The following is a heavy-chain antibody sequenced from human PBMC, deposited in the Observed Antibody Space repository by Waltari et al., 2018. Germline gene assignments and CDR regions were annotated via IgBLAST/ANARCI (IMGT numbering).Heavy chain of an antibody. V-gene: IGHV3-48*01. Sequence: EERLVQSGGGLVQPGGSLRLSCEASGFSLTNYTMNWVSQAPGKGLECVAYIRETSRTTFHADAVRGRFIISRNNAKNSLSLQMVSLRGEDTAVYYCAVARGNYDVLTGFPVDSWGQGTLVTVSS. J-gene: IGHJ5*01. CDR3: AVARGNYDVLTGFPVDS. CDR2: IRETSRTT. CDR1: GFSLTNYT. D-gene: IGHD3-9*01.